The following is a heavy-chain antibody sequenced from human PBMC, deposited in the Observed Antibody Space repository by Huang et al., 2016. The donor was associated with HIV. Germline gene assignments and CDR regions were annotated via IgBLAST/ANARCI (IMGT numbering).Heavy chain of an antibody. D-gene: IGHD3-10*01. V-gene: IGHV3-30*02. CDR2: IRYDGSNK. J-gene: IGHJ3*02. Sequence: QVQLVESGGGVVQPGGSLRFYCAAYGFTFSRYGMHWVGQAPGKGLEWVAFIRYDGSNKYYADSVRGRFTISRDNSKNTLYLQMNSLRAEDTAVYYCAKGSMANAFDIWGQGTMVTVSS. CDR1: GFTFSRYG. CDR3: AKGSMANAFDI.